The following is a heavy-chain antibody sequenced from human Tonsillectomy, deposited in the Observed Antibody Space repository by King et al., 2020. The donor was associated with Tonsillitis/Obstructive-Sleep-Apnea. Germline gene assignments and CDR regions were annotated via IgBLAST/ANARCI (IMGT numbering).Heavy chain of an antibody. Sequence: QLVQSGAEVKKPGESLRISCKGSGYRFTNYWISWVRQMPGKGLEWMGKIDPSDSYTDYSPSFQGHVTISADKAISTAYLQLSSLKASDTAMYYCARGIIIFESAFDVWGQGTMVTVSS. D-gene: IGHD3-10*01. J-gene: IGHJ3*01. CDR1: GYRFTNYW. V-gene: IGHV5-10-1*01. CDR2: IDPSDSYT. CDR3: ARGIIIFESAFDV.